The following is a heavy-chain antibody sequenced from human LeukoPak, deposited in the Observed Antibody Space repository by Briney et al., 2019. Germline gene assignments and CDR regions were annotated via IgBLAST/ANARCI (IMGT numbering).Heavy chain of an antibody. Sequence: ASVTVSCTASGYTFTSYGISWVRQAPGQGLEWMGGIIPIFGTANYAQKFQGRVTITADESTSTAYMELSSLRSEDTAVYYCAGTITIFGVVIQNLDYWGQGTLVTVSS. J-gene: IGHJ4*02. D-gene: IGHD3-3*01. V-gene: IGHV1-69*13. CDR1: GYTFTSYG. CDR2: IIPIFGTA. CDR3: AGTITIFGVVIQNLDY.